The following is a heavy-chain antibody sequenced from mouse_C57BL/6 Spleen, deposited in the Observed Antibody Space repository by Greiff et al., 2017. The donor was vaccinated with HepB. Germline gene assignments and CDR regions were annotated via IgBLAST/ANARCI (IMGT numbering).Heavy chain of an antibody. CDR2: IDPSDSET. Sequence: QVQLQQPGAELVRPGSSVKLSCKASGYTFTSYWMHWVKQRPIQGLEWIGNIDPSDSETHYNQKFKDKATLTVDKSSSTAYMQLSSLTSEDSAVYYCARASVTRRYFDVWGTGTTVTVSS. CDR3: ARASVTRRYFDV. J-gene: IGHJ1*03. CDR1: GYTFTSYW. D-gene: IGHD2-13*01. V-gene: IGHV1-52*01.